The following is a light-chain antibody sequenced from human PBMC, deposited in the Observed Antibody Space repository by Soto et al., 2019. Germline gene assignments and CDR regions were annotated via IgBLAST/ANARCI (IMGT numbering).Light chain of an antibody. CDR3: RSHTTYNTRV. J-gene: IGLJ1*01. CDR2: EVS. CDR1: SSDIGTFNY. Sequence: QSVLTQPASVSGSPGQSIAISCTGTSSDIGTFNYVSWYQQHPGKALKLMIHEVSNRPSGVSDRFSGSQSGNTASLTISGLQADDEADYYCRSHTTYNTRVFGTGTKVTDL. V-gene: IGLV2-14*01.